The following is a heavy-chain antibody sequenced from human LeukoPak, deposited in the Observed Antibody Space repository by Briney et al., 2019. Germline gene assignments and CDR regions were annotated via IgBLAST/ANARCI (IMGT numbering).Heavy chain of an antibody. CDR3: ARGAAGVFDY. CDR2: ISTSNNYI. J-gene: IGHJ4*02. CDR1: GFTFSSYS. V-gene: IGHV3-21*01. D-gene: IGHD6-13*01. Sequence: SGGSLRLSCADSGFTFSSYSMNWVRQAPGKGLEWVSAISTSNNYIYYADSVKGRFTISRDNAKNSLYLQMNSLRAEDTAVYYCARGAAGVFDYWGQGTLVTVSS.